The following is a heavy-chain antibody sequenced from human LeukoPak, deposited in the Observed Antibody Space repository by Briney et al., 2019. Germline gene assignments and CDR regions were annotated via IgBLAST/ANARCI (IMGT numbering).Heavy chain of an antibody. CDR3: ARLRAAAGGKTNWFDP. V-gene: IGHV1-8*01. D-gene: IGHD6-13*01. CDR2: MNPNSGNT. J-gene: IGHJ5*02. CDR1: GYTFASYD. Sequence: ASVKVSCKASGYTFASYDINWVRQAPGQGLKWIGWMNPNSGNTGYAQKLQGRVTMTRNTSISTAYMGLGSLRSEDTAVYYCARLRAAAGGKTNWFDPWVQGTLVTVSS.